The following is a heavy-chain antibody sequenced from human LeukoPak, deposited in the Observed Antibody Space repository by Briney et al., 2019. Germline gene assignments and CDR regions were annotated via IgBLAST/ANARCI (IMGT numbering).Heavy chain of an antibody. CDR3: ARARYSSSWPSLNNWFDP. V-gene: IGHV4-31*03. Sequence: SQTLSLTCTVSGGSISSGGYYWSWIRQHPGKGLEWIGYIYYSGSTYYNPSLKSRVTISVDTSKNQFSLKLSSVTAADTAVYYCARARYSSSWPSLNNWFDPWGQGTLVTVSS. CDR2: IYYSGST. D-gene: IGHD6-13*01. J-gene: IGHJ5*02. CDR1: GGSISSGGYY.